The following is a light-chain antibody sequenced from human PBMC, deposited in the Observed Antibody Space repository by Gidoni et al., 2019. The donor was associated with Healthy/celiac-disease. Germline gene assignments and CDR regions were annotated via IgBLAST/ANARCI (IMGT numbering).Light chain of an antibody. CDR2: AKN. CDR1: SLRSYY. CDR3: NSRDTSGNHLEV. Sequence: SSELTQDPAVSVALGQTVRITCQGDSLRSYYASWYQQKPGQAPVLVIYAKNNRPSGIPDRFSGSSSGNTASLNITGAQGEDEADYYCNSRDTSGNHLEVFGGGTKLTVL. V-gene: IGLV3-19*01. J-gene: IGLJ2*01.